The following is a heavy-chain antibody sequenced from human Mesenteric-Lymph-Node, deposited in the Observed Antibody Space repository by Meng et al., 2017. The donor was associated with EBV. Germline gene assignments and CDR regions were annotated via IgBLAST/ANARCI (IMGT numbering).Heavy chain of an antibody. CDR2: IFHSGIT. CDR3: ATGERSGYVAH. Sequence: VPLHESGPRVVRPSGTLSLPCALSGGSIDSSNWWSWVRQPPGKGLEWIGEIFHSGITNYNPSLKNRVIMSVDKSTNQFSLNLISVTAADTATYYCATGERSGYVAHWGQGTLVTVSS. V-gene: IGHV4-4*02. D-gene: IGHD5-12*01. J-gene: IGHJ5*02. CDR1: GGSIDSSNW.